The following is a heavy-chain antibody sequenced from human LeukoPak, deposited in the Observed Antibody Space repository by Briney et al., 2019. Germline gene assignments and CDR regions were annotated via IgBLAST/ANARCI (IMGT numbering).Heavy chain of an antibody. V-gene: IGHV1-2*02. CDR2: INPNSGGT. J-gene: IGHJ4*02. CDR1: GYTFTGYY. CDR3: ARDRYYYDSSEGGGFDY. D-gene: IGHD3-22*01. Sequence: ASVKVSCKASGYTFTGYYMHWERQAPGQGLEWMGWINPNSGGTNYAQKFQGRVTMTRDTSISTAYMELSRLRSDDTAVYYCARDRYYYDSSEGGGFDYWGQGTLVTVSS.